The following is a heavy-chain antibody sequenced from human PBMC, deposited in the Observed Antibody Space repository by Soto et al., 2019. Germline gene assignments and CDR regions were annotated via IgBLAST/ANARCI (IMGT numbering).Heavy chain of an antibody. CDR3: AKGDNLGPKTGYAFDP. Sequence: PSETLSLTCTVSGGSTSSDNYWSWIRQPPGKGLEWIGHIYYSGNTDYNPSLKSRLAISIDTSKNQFSLKLSSVTAADTAVYFCAKGDNLGPKTGYAFDPWGQGIMVTVSS. J-gene: IGHJ5*02. CDR2: IYYSGNT. CDR1: GGSTSSDNY. V-gene: IGHV4-30-4*01. D-gene: IGHD5-12*01.